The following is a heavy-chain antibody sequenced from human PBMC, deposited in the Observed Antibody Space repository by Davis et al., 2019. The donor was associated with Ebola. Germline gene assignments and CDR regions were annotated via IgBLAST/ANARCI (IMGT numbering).Heavy chain of an antibody. CDR2: ITHSGST. V-gene: IGHV4-34*01. J-gene: IGHJ4*02. Sequence: AGSLRLSCDVSGGSLTGHYWSWIRQAPGKGLEWIGEITHSGSTDYNPSLRGRVSISVDTSKNAFSLKMTSVTAADTAMYYCAKGPFVAFDWGQGTLVTVSS. D-gene: IGHD3-3*02. CDR1: GGSLTGHY. CDR3: AKGPFVAFD.